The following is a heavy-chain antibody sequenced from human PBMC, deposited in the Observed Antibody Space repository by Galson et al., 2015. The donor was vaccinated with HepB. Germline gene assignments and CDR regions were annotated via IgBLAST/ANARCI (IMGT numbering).Heavy chain of an antibody. CDR1: GFTFSSYA. Sequence: SLRLSCAASGFTFSSYAMSWVRQAPGKGLEWVSAISGSGGSTYCADSVKGRFTISRDNSKNTLYLQMNSLRAEDTAVYYCAKVHDFWSGYYSVGWFDPWGQGTLVTVSS. V-gene: IGHV3-23*01. CDR2: ISGSGGST. CDR3: AKVHDFWSGYYSVGWFDP. D-gene: IGHD3-3*01. J-gene: IGHJ5*02.